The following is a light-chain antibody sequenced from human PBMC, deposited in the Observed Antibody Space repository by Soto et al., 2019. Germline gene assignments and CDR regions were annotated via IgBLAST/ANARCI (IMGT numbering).Light chain of an antibody. CDR2: DIS. V-gene: IGKV3-20*01. CDR1: QSVGSSS. Sequence: GLTQSPDTLSWSAGERATLSWGASQSVGSSSLGWYQQKPGQAPRLVIFDISNRATGIPDRFSGSGSGKDCTLNISRLEPEDFAVYYCQLYSRSPRQITFGQGTRLEIK. CDR3: QLYSRSPRQIT. J-gene: IGKJ5*01.